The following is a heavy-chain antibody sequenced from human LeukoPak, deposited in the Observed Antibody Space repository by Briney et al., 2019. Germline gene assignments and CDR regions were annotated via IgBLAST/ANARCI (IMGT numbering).Heavy chain of an antibody. J-gene: IGHJ4*02. CDR1: GYSFISYW. D-gene: IGHD6-13*01. CDR3: VRLSYSSSWYDNYFEY. Sequence: GESLQISCQGSGYSFISYWIGWVRQMPGKGLEWMGVIYPGDSDTRYSPSFQGQVTISADKSISTAYLQWSSLKASDAAMYYCVRLSYSSSWYDNYFEYWGQGSLVTVSS. V-gene: IGHV5-51*01. CDR2: IYPGDSDT.